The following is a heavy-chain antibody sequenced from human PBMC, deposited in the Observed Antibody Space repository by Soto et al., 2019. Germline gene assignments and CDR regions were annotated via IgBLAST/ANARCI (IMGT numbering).Heavy chain of an antibody. D-gene: IGHD6-6*01. Sequence: ASVKVSCKASGYTFTSYDINWVRQATGQGLEWMGWMNPNSGNTGYAQKFQGRVTMTRNTSISTAYMELSSLRSEDTAVYYCARVGDSSSWLTVGWFDPWGQGTRVTVSS. J-gene: IGHJ5*02. CDR2: MNPNSGNT. CDR3: ARVGDSSSWLTVGWFDP. V-gene: IGHV1-8*01. CDR1: GYTFTSYD.